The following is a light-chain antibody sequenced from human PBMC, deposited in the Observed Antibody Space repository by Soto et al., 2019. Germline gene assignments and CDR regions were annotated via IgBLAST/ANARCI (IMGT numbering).Light chain of an antibody. CDR2: GAS. V-gene: IGKV3-20*01. J-gene: IGKJ5*01. CDR3: QQYGSSTIT. Sequence: VLTQSPVTLSLSPGEGATLSCRASQSISSSYLSWYQQKPGQAPRLVIYGASTRATGIPARFSGSGRGSGTDFTLTISSLHPEDFAVYYCQQYGSSTITFGQGTRLEIK. CDR1: QSISSSY.